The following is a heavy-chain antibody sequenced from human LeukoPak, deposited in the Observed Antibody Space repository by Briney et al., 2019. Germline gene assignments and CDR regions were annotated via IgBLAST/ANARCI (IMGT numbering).Heavy chain of an antibody. D-gene: IGHD2-21*01. J-gene: IGHJ4*02. CDR1: GFSLSTSGVG. Sequence: SGPTLVNPTQTLTLTCTFSGFSLSTSGVGVCWIRQPPGKALEWLALIYWNDDKRYSPSLKSRLTITKDTSKNKVVLTMTNMDPVDTATYYCAHRVIDTPFDYWGQGTLVTVSS. V-gene: IGHV2-5*01. CDR2: IYWNDDK. CDR3: AHRVIDTPFDY.